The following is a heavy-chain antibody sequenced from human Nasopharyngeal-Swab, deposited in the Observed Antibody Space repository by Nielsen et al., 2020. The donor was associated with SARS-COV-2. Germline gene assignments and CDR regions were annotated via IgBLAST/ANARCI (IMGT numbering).Heavy chain of an antibody. J-gene: IGHJ4*02. CDR3: ARDNGYIAYFDY. CDR1: GFTFSSYW. Sequence: GESLKTSCAASGFTFSSYWMSWVRQAPGKGPEWVANIKQDGSEKYYVDSVKGRFTISRDNAKNSLYLQMNSLRAEDTAVYYCARDNGYIAYFDYWGQGTLVTVSS. CDR2: IKQDGSEK. V-gene: IGHV3-7*01. D-gene: IGHD5-18*01.